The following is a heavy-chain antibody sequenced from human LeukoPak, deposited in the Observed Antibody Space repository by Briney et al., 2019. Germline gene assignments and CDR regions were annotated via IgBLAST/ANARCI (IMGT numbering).Heavy chain of an antibody. CDR2: ISGSGDRT. V-gene: IGHV3-23*01. CDR3: AKERSSGLPFDC. J-gene: IGHJ4*02. D-gene: IGHD6-19*01. CDR1: GFTFSTYA. Sequence: GGSLRLSCAASGFTFSTYAMSWVRQAPGKGLEWVSSISGSGDRTYYADSVKGRFTISRDNSKNTLYLQMNSQRAEDTAVYYCAKERSSGLPFDCWGQGALVTVSS.